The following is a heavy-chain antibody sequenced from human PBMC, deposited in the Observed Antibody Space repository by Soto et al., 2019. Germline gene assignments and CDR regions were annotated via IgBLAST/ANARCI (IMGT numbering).Heavy chain of an antibody. CDR1: GFTFSSYA. J-gene: IGHJ4*02. Sequence: SLRLSCAASGFTFSSYAMIWVRQAPGKGLEWVSAISGSGGSTYYADSVKGRFTISRDNSKNTLYLQMNSLRAEDTAVYYCAKDYEGFGELLFCLGYWGQGTLVTVSS. D-gene: IGHD3-10*01. CDR3: AKDYEGFGELLFCLGY. V-gene: IGHV3-23*01. CDR2: ISGSGGST.